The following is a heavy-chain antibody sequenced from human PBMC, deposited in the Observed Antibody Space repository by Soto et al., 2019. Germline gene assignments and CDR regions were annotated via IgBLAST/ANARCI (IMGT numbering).Heavy chain of an antibody. CDR2: ISNSGGNT. CDR3: AKVGGVCSGTSCYTGHYRPFDY. V-gene: IGHV3-23*01. D-gene: IGHD2-2*02. CDR1: GFTFSSYA. J-gene: IGHJ4*02. Sequence: SLRLSCAAAGFTFSSYAMSWVRQAPGKGLEWLSSISNSGGNTYYADSVEGRFTISSDISKTTLYLLMNSLRGEDTAVYYCAKVGGVCSGTSCYTGHYRPFDYWGPGTLVTVSS.